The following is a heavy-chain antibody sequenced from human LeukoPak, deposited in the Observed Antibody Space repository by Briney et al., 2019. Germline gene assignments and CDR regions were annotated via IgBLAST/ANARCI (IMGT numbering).Heavy chain of an antibody. CDR3: TRVSSTNDY. J-gene: IGHJ4*02. CDR2: VNNDGSST. D-gene: IGHD6-19*01. Sequence: GGSLRLSCAASGFSFSSYWMHWVRPAPGKRPVWVARVNNDGSSTNYPDSVKGRFTISRDNAKNTLYLQMNSLRVEDTGIYYCTRVSSTNDYWGQGTLVTVSS. CDR1: GFSFSSYW. V-gene: IGHV3-74*01.